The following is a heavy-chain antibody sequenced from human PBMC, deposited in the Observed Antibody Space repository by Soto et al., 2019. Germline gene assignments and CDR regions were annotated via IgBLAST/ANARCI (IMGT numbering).Heavy chain of an antibody. CDR2: VRHDGIT. Sequence: QVQIQQWGAGLLKPSETLSLTCAVSGGSFSGYFWTWIRQPPGQGLEWIAEVRHDGITSYKSSLKSRVSISVDTSASQISLKLISVTAAYTALYYFARGPYSDWANGAYWGQGILVTVSS. J-gene: IGHJ4*02. CDR3: ARGPYSDWANGAY. V-gene: IGHV4-34*01. CDR1: GGSFSGYF. D-gene: IGHD4-17*01.